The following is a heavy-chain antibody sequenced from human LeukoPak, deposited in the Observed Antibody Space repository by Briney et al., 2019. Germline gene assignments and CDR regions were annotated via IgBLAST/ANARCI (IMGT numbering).Heavy chain of an antibody. CDR2: IYYSGST. J-gene: IGHJ4*02. CDR1: GGSITSSNYF. V-gene: IGHV4-39*07. CDR3: AGDSCSSTSCRRKFDN. Sequence: SETLSLTCTVSGGSITSSNYFWGWIHQSPGKGLEWIGSIYYSGSTYYNPSLKGRVTISVETSKIQFSLKLSSVTAADSAVYYCAGDSCSSTSCRRKFDNWGQGTLVTVSS. D-gene: IGHD2-2*01.